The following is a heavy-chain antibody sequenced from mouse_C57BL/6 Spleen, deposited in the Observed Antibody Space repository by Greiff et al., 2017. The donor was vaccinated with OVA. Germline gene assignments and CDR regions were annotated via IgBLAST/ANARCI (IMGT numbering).Heavy chain of an antibody. CDR3: AAGGDAMDY. CDR2: IDPSASYT. V-gene: IGHV1-59*01. CDR1: GYTFTSYW. J-gene: IGHJ4*01. Sequence: QVQLQQPGAELVRPGTSVKLSCKASGYTFTSYWMHWVKQRPGQGLEWIGVIDPSASYTNYNQKFKGKATLPVDTSSSTAYMQSSSLTSEDSAVYYCAAGGDAMDYWGQGTTVTVS.